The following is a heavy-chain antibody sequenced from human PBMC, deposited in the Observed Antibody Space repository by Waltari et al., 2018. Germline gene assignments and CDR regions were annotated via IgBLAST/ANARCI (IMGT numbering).Heavy chain of an antibody. D-gene: IGHD3-10*01. CDR3: ARSFGGSGSNKFDY. CDR1: GGSISTSTHY. Sequence: QLQLKESGPRLVKSSETLSLTCTISGGSISTSTHYWAWIRQTPGKGPEWIGSVSYNGNAYYNPSLESRVTMSVDRSKNHFSLDLESVTTPDTSIYFCARSFGGSGSNKFDYWGQGILVTVSS. V-gene: IGHV4-39*02. J-gene: IGHJ4*02. CDR2: VSYNGNA.